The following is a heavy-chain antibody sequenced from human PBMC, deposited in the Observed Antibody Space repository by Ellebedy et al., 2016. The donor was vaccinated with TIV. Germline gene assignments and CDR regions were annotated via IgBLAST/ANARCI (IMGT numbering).Heavy chain of an antibody. CDR3: AISRLGGVHWYFDF. J-gene: IGHJ2*01. Sequence: ASVKVSXXVSGYTFTRYGMSWVRQAAGQGVEWMGWIAVYNGNTKYAQKFQDRVVMTTETATSKVYMELRILTSEDTDMYYCAISRLGGVHWYFDFWGRGTLVTVSS. CDR2: IAVYNGNT. D-gene: IGHD3-10*01. V-gene: IGHV1-18*01. CDR1: GYTFTRYG.